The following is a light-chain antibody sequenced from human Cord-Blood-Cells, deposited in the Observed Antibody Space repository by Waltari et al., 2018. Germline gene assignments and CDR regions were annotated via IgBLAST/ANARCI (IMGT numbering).Light chain of an antibody. CDR1: QSISSY. CDR2: AAC. J-gene: IGKJ3*01. V-gene: IGKV1-39*01. CDR3: QQSYITLT. Sequence: DIQLTQSPSSLSASVGDRVTITCRASQSISSYLNGYQQKPGKAPNLLIYAACSLQSGVTSRFSGSGSGTDFTLTISSLQPEDFATYYCQQSYITLTFGPGTKVDIK.